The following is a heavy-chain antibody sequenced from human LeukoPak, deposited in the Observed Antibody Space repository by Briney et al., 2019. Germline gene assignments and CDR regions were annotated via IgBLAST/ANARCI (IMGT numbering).Heavy chain of an antibody. D-gene: IGHD3-10*01. CDR1: GFTSSSYS. CDR2: IISSSSYI. CDR3: ARDLRPYYYGSGSYAFDI. Sequence: PGGSLRLSCAPSGFTSSSYSMNWVRQAPGKGLEWVSSIISSSSYIYYTDSLKGRFTTSRDNAKNSLYLQMNSLRAEDTAVYYCARDLRPYYYGSGSYAFDIWGQGTMVTVSS. J-gene: IGHJ3*02. V-gene: IGHV3-21*01.